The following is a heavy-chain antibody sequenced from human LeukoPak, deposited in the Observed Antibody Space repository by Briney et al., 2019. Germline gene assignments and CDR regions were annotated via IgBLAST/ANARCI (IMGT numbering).Heavy chain of an antibody. CDR2: IWYGGSNK. D-gene: IGHD3-16*01. Sequence: PGGSLRLSCAASGFTFSSYGMHWVRQAPGKGLEWVAVIWYGGSNKYYADSVKGRFTISRDNSKNTLYLQMNSLRAEDTAVYYCAKDLLGGEGPSWGQGTLVTVSS. CDR1: GFTFSSYG. CDR3: AKDLLGGEGPS. J-gene: IGHJ5*02. V-gene: IGHV3-30*02.